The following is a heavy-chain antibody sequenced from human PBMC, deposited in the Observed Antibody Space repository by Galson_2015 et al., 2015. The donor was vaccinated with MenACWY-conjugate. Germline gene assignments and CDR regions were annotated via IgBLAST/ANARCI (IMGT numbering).Heavy chain of an antibody. CDR3: AASAGTVGNFDH. CDR2: IVLGSGNT. D-gene: IGHD4-23*01. J-gene: IGHJ4*02. Sequence: QSGAEVKEPGASVKVSCKASGFSFSSSALQWVRQARGQRLEWIGWIVLGSGNTNYAQKFQERVTISRDMSTSTAYVELSSLRSEDTAVYYCAASAGTVGNFDHWGQGTLVTVSS. CDR1: GFSFSSSA. V-gene: IGHV1-58*01.